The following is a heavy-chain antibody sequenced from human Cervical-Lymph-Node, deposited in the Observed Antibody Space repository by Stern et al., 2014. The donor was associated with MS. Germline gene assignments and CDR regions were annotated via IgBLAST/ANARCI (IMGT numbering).Heavy chain of an antibody. CDR2: IWYDGSNK. Sequence: VQLVESGGGVVQPGRSLRLSCAASGFTFSSYGLHWVRQAPGKGLEWVAVIWYDGSNKYYADAVKCRFPISRDNSKNTRYLQMNSLRAEDTAVYYCARGGAGFYGMDVWGQGTTVTVSS. J-gene: IGHJ6*02. V-gene: IGHV3-33*01. D-gene: IGHD3-9*01. CDR1: GFTFSSYG. CDR3: ARGGAGFYGMDV.